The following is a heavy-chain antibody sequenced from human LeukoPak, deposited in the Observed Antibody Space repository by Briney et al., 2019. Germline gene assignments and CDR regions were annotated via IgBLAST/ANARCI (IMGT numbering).Heavy chain of an antibody. V-gene: IGHV7-4-1*02. J-gene: IGHJ6*02. D-gene: IGHD6-13*01. CDR2: INTNTGNP. CDR3: ARGVSSWYLTDYYYYGMDV. Sequence: ASVKVSCKASGYTFTSYAMNWVRQAPGQGLEWMGWINTNTGNPTYAQGFTGRFVFSLDTSVSTAYLQISSLKAEDTAVYYCARGVSSWYLTDYYYYGMDVWGQGTTVTVSS. CDR1: GYTFTSYA.